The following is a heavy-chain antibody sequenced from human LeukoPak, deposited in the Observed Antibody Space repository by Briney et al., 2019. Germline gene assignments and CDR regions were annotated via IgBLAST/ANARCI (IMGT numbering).Heavy chain of an antibody. Sequence: PGGSLRLSCAASGFTFSSYSMNWVRQAPGKGLEWVSSISSSSSYIYYADSVKGRFTISRDNAKNSLYLQMNSLRAEDTAVYYCARDGEDIVVVVAANSFDYWGQGTLVTVSS. CDR1: GFTFSSYS. CDR3: ARDGEDIVVVVAANSFDY. D-gene: IGHD2-15*01. CDR2: ISSSSSYI. V-gene: IGHV3-21*01. J-gene: IGHJ4*02.